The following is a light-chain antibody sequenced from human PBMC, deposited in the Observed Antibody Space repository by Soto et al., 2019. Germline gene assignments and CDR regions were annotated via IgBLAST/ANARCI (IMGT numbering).Light chain of an antibody. Sequence: DIQVTQSPSSLSASVGDRVTITCRASQSISIYLNWYQQKPGKAPKVLIYAASSLQSGVPPRFSGSGSGTDFTLTISSLQPEDFATYYCQQSYSAVTFGGGTKVDIK. CDR3: QQSYSAVT. CDR1: QSISIY. J-gene: IGKJ4*01. V-gene: IGKV1-39*01. CDR2: AAS.